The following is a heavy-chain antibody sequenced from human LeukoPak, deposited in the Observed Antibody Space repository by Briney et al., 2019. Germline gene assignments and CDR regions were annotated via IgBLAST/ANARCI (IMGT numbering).Heavy chain of an antibody. CDR2: IRYDGGNK. CDR1: GFTFSHYG. Sequence: GGSLRLSCAASGFTFSHYGMHWVRQAPGKGLEWVAFIRYDGGNKYYPDSVKGRFTISRDNSKNTLYLQMNSLRAEDTAVYYCARSGFTWIQHPYAMDVWGQGTTVTVSS. D-gene: IGHD5-18*01. J-gene: IGHJ6*02. V-gene: IGHV3-30*02. CDR3: ARSGFTWIQHPYAMDV.